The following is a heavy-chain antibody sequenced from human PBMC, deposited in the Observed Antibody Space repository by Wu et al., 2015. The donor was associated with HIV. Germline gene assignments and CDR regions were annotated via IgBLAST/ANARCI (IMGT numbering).Heavy chain of an antibody. J-gene: IGHJ6*02. CDR3: ASRGFRGSYPTPYKYYGLDV. D-gene: IGHD3-16*02. CDR1: GGTFDTYG. CDR2: IIPIFGAT. V-gene: IGHV1-69*05. Sequence: QVQLVQSGAEVKKPGSSVKVSCRASGGTFDTYGITWVRQAPGQGLEWMGGIIPIFGATDYAQKFQGRVTITTEESTSTAYMELISLTSEDTGVYYCASRGFRGSYPTPYKYYGLDVWGQGTTVIVS.